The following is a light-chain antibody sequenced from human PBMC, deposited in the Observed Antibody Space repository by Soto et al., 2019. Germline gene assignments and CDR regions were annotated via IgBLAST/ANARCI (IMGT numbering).Light chain of an antibody. CDR3: QQGNSFPVT. Sequence: DSQLTQSPSFLSASVGDRVTITCRASQGISSYLAWYQQKPGKAPKLLIYAASRLQSGVPSRFSGSGSGTDFTLTISSLQPEDFATYYCQQGNSFPVTFAQGTKVDIK. J-gene: IGKJ1*01. CDR2: AAS. CDR1: QGISSY. V-gene: IGKV1-9*01.